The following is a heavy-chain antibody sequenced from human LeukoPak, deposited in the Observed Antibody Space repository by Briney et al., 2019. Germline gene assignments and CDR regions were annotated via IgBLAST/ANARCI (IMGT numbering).Heavy chain of an antibody. CDR3: ARQVVAVAGTGYFDY. D-gene: IGHD6-19*01. CDR2: IFYSGST. J-gene: IGHJ4*02. CDR1: GGSISSSSFY. V-gene: IGHV4-39*01. Sequence: SETLSLTCTVSGGSISSSSFYWGWIRQPPGKGLEWIGTIFYSGSTYYNASLKSRGTISVDTSKNQFSLKLNSVTAADTAVYFCARQVVAVAGTGYFDYWGQGTLVTVSS.